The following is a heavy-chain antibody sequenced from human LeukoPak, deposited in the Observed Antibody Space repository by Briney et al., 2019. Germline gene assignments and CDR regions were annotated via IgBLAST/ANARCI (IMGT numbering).Heavy chain of an antibody. CDR2: ISSSGST. Sequence: SQTLSLTCTVSGDSISSGDYYWSWIRQPAGKGLEWIGRISSSGSTNYNPSLKSRVTISVDTSKNQFSLKLSSVTAADTAVYYCARGLADFWSGYLDRNWFDPWGQGTLVTVSS. CDR1: GDSISSGDYY. CDR3: ARGLADFWSGYLDRNWFDP. V-gene: IGHV4-61*02. J-gene: IGHJ5*02. D-gene: IGHD3-3*01.